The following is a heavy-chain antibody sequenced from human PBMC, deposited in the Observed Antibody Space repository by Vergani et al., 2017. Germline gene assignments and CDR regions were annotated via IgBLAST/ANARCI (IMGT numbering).Heavy chain of an antibody. CDR3: ASRKYYYGSGSPVGDAFCI. D-gene: IGHD3-10*01. J-gene: IGHJ3*02. CDR1: GGSISSHY. CDR2: IYYSGST. Sequence: QVQLQESGPGLVKPSETLSLTCTVSGGSISSHYWSWIRQPPGKGLEWIGYIYYSGSTNYNPSLKSRVTISVDTSKNQFSLKLSSVTAADTAVYYCASRKYYYGSGSPVGDAFCIWGQGTMVTVSS. V-gene: IGHV4-59*11.